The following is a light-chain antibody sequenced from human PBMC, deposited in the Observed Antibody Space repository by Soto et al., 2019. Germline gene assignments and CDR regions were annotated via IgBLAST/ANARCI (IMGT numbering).Light chain of an antibody. Sequence: QSVLTQPPSASGTPGQKVPISCSGSNSNIGSDFGFWFQQLPGTAPILLIYRNNQRPSGVPDRFSGSKSGTSASLAISGLRSEDEADYYCVSWDASLSAWVFGGGTKLTVL. J-gene: IGLJ3*02. CDR2: RNN. CDR3: VSWDASLSAWV. V-gene: IGLV1-47*01. CDR1: NSNIGSDF.